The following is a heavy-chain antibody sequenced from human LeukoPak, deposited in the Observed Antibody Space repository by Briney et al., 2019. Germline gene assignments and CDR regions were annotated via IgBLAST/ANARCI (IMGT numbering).Heavy chain of an antibody. CDR1: GGSFSGYY. Sequence: SETLSLTCAVYGGSFSGYYWSWIRQPPGKGLEWIGSIYYSGSTYYNPSLKSRVTISVDTSKNQFSLKLSSVTAADTAVYYCARQTVTTAHFDYWGQGTLVTVSS. CDR2: IYYSGST. J-gene: IGHJ4*02. V-gene: IGHV4-34*01. CDR3: ARQTVTTAHFDY. D-gene: IGHD4-17*01.